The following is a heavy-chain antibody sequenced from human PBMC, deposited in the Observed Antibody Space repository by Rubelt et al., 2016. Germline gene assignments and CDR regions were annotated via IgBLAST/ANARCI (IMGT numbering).Heavy chain of an antibody. CDR2: ISGSGGST. CDR1: GFTFSSYA. Sequence: EVQLLESGGGLVQPGGSLRLSCRASGFTFSSYAMNWVRQAPGKGLEWVSHISGSGGSTYYADSVKGRFTISRDDSKKTAYLQMNSLKTDDTAMYYCARLRYGDDANNWFDPWGQGTLVTVSS. CDR3: ARLRYGDDANNWFDP. D-gene: IGHD2-21*02. J-gene: IGHJ5*02. V-gene: IGHV3-23*01.